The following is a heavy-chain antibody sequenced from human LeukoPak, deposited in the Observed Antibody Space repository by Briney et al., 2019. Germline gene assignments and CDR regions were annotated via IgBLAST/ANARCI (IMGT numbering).Heavy chain of an antibody. Sequence: KPSETLSLTCAVYGGSFSGYYWSWIRQPPGKGLEWIGEINHSGSTNYNPSLKSRVTISVDTSKNQFSLKLSSVTAAVTAVYYCARIGKWLHHRSFDYWGQGTLVAVSS. CDR2: INHSGST. D-gene: IGHD3-22*01. V-gene: IGHV4-34*01. J-gene: IGHJ4*02. CDR3: ARIGKWLHHRSFDY. CDR1: GGSFSGYY.